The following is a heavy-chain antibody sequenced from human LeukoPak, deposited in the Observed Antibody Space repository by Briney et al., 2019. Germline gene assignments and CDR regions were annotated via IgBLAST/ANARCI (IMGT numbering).Heavy chain of an antibody. J-gene: IGHJ4*02. CDR1: GFIFSSYG. V-gene: IGHV3-48*02. Sequence: TGGSLRLSCAASGFIFSSYGMHWVRQAPGKGLEWVSYISSSSSTIYYAGSVKGRFTISRDNAKNSLYLQMNSLRDEDTAVYYCARDYLSGFDYWGQGTLVTVSS. D-gene: IGHD3-16*02. CDR3: ARDYLSGFDY. CDR2: ISSSSSTI.